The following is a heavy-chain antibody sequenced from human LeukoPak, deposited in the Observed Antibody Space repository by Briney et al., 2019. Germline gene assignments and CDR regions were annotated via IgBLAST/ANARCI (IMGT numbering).Heavy chain of an antibody. CDR3: AELGITMIGGA. J-gene: IGHJ6*04. V-gene: IGHV3-48*03. CDR1: GFTFSRYE. Sequence: GGSLRLSCAASGFTFSRYEMNWVRPAPRKGLEGVSYISSSGSTIYYADSVKGRFTICRDNAKNSLYLQMNSLRGEDTAVYYCAELGITMIGGAWGKGTTVTISS. D-gene: IGHD3-10*02. CDR2: ISSSGSTI.